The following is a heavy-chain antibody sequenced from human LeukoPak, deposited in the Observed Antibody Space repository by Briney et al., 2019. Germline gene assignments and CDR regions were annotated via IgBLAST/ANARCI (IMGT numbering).Heavy chain of an antibody. V-gene: IGHV1-18*01. CDR3: ARIKGLVATIWVIDY. Sequence: ASVKVSCKASGYTFTSYSNSWVRQRQGPGLELKGWISAYNGNTNYAQKLQGRVTMTTDTSTSTAYMELGSLRSDDTAVYYCARIKGLVATIWVIDYWGQGTLVTVSS. D-gene: IGHD5-12*01. CDR2: ISAYNGNT. J-gene: IGHJ4*02. CDR1: GYTFTSYS.